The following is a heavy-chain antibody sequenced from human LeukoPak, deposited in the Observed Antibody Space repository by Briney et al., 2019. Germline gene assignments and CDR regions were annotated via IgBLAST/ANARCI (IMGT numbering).Heavy chain of an antibody. V-gene: IGHV4-4*07. D-gene: IGHD3-16*02. CDR1: GGSISSYY. CDR2: IYTSGST. Sequence: SETLSLTCTVSGGSISSYYWSWIRQPAGKGLEWIGRIYTSGSTNYNPSLKSRVTMSVDTSKNQFSLKLSSVTAADTAVYYCARVARLGELSSYNWFDPWGQGTLVTVSS. CDR3: ARVARLGELSSYNWFDP. J-gene: IGHJ5*02.